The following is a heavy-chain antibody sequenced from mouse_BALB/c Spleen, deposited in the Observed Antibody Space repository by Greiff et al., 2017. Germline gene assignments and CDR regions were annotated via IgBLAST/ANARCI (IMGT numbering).Heavy chain of an antibody. J-gene: IGHJ2*01. Sequence: EVRLQESGPGLVKPSQSLSLTCTVTGYSITSDYAWNWIRQFPGNKLEWMGYISYSGSTSYNPSLKSRISITRDTSKNQFFLQLNSVTTEDTATYYCARTTYYYGSSYDYWGQGTTLTVSS. CDR3: ARTTYYYGSSYDY. V-gene: IGHV3-2*02. CDR2: ISYSGST. D-gene: IGHD1-1*01. CDR1: GYSITSDYA.